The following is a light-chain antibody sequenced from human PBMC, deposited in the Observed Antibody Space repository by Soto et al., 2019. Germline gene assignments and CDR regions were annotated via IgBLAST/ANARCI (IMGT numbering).Light chain of an antibody. Sequence: DIQMTQSPSTLSASVGDRVTITCRASQSINTWLAWYQQKPGEAPKLLIYEGSTLERGVPSGFSGSGSGTEFTLTISSLQPDDFATFYCQQYKTYSRTFGQGTKVEVK. CDR1: QSINTW. CDR3: QQYKTYSRT. J-gene: IGKJ1*01. V-gene: IGKV1-5*03. CDR2: EGS.